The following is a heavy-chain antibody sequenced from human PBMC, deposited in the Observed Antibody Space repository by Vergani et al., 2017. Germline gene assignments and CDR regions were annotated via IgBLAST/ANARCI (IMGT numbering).Heavy chain of an antibody. Sequence: EVQLVETGGGLIQPGGSLRLSCVASGFTVSNNYMSWVRQAPGTGLEWVSVIYSGGSTYYADSVKGRFTISRDNSKNTLYLQMNSLRAEDTAVYYFAREDKDVDYWGQGTLVTVSS. CDR1: GFTVSNNY. J-gene: IGHJ4*02. CDR3: AREDKDVDY. CDR2: IYSGGST. V-gene: IGHV3-53*02.